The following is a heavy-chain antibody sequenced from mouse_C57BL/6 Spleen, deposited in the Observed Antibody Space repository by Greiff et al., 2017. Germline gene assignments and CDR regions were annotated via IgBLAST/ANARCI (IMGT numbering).Heavy chain of an antibody. J-gene: IGHJ3*01. D-gene: IGHD1-1*01. Sequence: QVQLQQSGPGLVQPSQSLSITCTVSGFSLTSYGVHWVRQSPGKGLEWLGVIWSGGSTDSNAAFISRLSISKDNSKSHVFFKTNSLQADDTAIYYCAREDYVSSSPFAYWGQGTLVTVSA. V-gene: IGHV2-2*01. CDR1: GFSLTSYG. CDR3: AREDYVSSSPFAY. CDR2: IWSGGST.